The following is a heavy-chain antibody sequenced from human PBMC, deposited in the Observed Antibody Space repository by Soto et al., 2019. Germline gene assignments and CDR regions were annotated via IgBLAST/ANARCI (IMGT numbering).Heavy chain of an antibody. J-gene: IGHJ4*02. V-gene: IGHV4-31*03. CDR3: ARHLGASFDS. Sequence: PSETLSLTCTVSGGSIASGNYYWSWIRQHPGKGLEWIGYVYSSGGTFYNPSLKSRLIMSVDTSKNQFSLNQRSVTATDTAVYYCARHLGASFDSWGQGILVTVSS. D-gene: IGHD3-16*01. CDR1: GGSIASGNYY. CDR2: VYSSGGT.